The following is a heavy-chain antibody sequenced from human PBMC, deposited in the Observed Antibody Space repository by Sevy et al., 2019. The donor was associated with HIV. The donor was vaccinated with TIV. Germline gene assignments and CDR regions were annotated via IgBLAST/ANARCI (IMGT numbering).Heavy chain of an antibody. CDR2: IYYSGST. CDR3: ARADTAMGSYYGMDV. D-gene: IGHD5-18*01. CDR1: GGSVSSGSYY. V-gene: IGHV4-61*01. Sequence: SETLSLTCTVSGGSVSSGSYYWSWIRQPPGKGLEWIGYIYYSGSTNYNPSLKSRVTISVDTSKNQFSLKLSSVTAVDTAVYYCARADTAMGSYYGMDVWGQGTTVTVSS. J-gene: IGHJ6*02.